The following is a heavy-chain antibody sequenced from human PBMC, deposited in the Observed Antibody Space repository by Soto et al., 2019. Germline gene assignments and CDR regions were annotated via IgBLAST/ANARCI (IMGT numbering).Heavy chain of an antibody. Sequence: SVKVSCKASGGTFSSYTISWVRQAPGQGLEWMGGIIPIFGTANYAQKFQGRVTITADESTSTAYMELSSLRSEDTAVYYCARDLYTPNYYDSSGPNAFDIWGQGTMVTVSS. D-gene: IGHD3-22*01. J-gene: IGHJ3*02. CDR2: IIPIFGTA. CDR3: ARDLYTPNYYDSSGPNAFDI. CDR1: GGTFSSYT. V-gene: IGHV1-69*13.